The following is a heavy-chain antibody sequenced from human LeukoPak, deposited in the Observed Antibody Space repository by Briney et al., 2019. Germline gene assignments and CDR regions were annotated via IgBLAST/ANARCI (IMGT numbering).Heavy chain of an antibody. V-gene: IGHV3-30*18. CDR2: ISYDGSNK. J-gene: IGHJ4*02. CDR3: AKDHYYYGSGIYFMHYFDY. D-gene: IGHD3-10*01. CDR1: GFTFSSYG. Sequence: GGSLRLSCAASGFTFSSYGMHWVRQAPGKGLEWVAAISYDGSNKYYADSVKGRFTISRENSKNTLHLQMNSLRAEDTAVYYCAKDHYYYGSGIYFMHYFDYWGQGTLVTVPS.